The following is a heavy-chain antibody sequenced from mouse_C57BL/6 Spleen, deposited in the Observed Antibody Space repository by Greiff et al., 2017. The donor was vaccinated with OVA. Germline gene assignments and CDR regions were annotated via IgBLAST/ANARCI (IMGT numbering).Heavy chain of an antibody. Sequence: QVQLQQSGAELARPGASVKLSCKASGYTFTSYGISWVKQRTGQGLEWIGEIYPRSGNTYYNEKFKGKATLTADKSSSTAYMEIRSLTSEDSAVYFCARDGYDWYFDVWGTGTTVTVSS. V-gene: IGHV1-81*01. J-gene: IGHJ1*03. CDR1: GYTFTSYG. CDR2: IYPRSGNT. D-gene: IGHD2-2*01. CDR3: ARDGYDWYFDV.